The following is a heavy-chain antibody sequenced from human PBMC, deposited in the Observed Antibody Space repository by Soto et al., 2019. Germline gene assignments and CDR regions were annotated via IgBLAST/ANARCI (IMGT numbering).Heavy chain of an antibody. CDR2: IIPIFGTA. V-gene: IGHV1-69*01. CDR1: GGSFNRHT. J-gene: IGHJ4*02. Sequence: QVQLVQSGAEVRKPGSSVRVSCKASGGSFNRHTISWVRQAPGQGLEWMGGIIPIFGTANHAQKFQGRVTIIADESTSTVYLELSSLGSDDPASYYWSRGWGYYSTDYYYAYWGQGTLVIVSS. D-gene: IGHD3-22*01. CDR3: SRGWGYYSTDYYYAY.